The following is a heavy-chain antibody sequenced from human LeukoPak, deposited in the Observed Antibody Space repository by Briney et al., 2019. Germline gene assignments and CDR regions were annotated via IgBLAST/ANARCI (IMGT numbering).Heavy chain of an antibody. J-gene: IGHJ4*02. CDR3: AKRRWLGGIGVADPFHY. Sequence: GGSLRLSCSASGFTFTSYAMSWVRQGPGKGLEWVSVISDSGGSTYYADSVKGRFTISRDNSKNTLYLQMNSLRADDTAVYYCAKRRWLGGIGVADPFHYWGQGTLVTVSS. CDR2: ISDSGGST. CDR1: GFTFTSYA. D-gene: IGHD6-19*01. V-gene: IGHV3-23*01.